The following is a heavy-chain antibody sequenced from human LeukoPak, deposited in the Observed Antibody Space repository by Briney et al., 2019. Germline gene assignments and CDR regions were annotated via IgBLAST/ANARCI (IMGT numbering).Heavy chain of an antibody. CDR2: IYYSGST. J-gene: IGHJ3*02. CDR3: ARSRVLRGITMIVTRAFDI. D-gene: IGHD3-22*01. Sequence: PSETLSLTCTVSGGSISSYYWSWVRQPPGKGLEWIGYIYYSGSTNYNPSLKSRVTISVDTSKNQFSLKLSSVTAADTAVYYCARSRVLRGITMIVTRAFDIWGQGTMVTVSS. CDR1: GGSISSYY. V-gene: IGHV4-59*12.